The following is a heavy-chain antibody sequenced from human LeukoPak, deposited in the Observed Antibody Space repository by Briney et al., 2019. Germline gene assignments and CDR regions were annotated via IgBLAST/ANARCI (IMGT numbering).Heavy chain of an antibody. CDR3: AKDIVAAAGPPNYFDY. Sequence: GGSLRLSCAASGFTFSSYAMSWVRQAPGKGLEWVSAISGSGGSTYYADSVKGRFTISRDNSKNTLYLQMNSLRAEDTAVYYCAKDIVAAAGPPNYFDYWGQGTLVTVSS. CDR2: ISGSGGST. D-gene: IGHD6-13*01. CDR1: GFTFSSYA. V-gene: IGHV3-23*01. J-gene: IGHJ4*02.